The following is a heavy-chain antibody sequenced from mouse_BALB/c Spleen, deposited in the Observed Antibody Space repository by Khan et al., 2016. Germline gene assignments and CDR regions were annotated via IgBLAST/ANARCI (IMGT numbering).Heavy chain of an antibody. CDR1: GYSITSGYG. V-gene: IGHV3-1*02. D-gene: IGHD1-2*01. J-gene: IGHJ2*01. Sequence: EVQLQESGPGLVKPSQSLSLTCPVTGYSITSGYGWNWIRQFPGNKLEWMGYIRYSGSTNYNPSLKSRISITRDPSKNQFFLQLNSETTEDTATYYCARTARINYWGQGTTLTVSS. CDR3: ARTARINY. CDR2: IRYSGST.